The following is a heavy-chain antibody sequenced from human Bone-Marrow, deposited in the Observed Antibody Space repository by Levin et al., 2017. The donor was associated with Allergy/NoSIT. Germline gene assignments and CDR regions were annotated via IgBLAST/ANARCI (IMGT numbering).Heavy chain of an antibody. V-gene: IGHV5-51*01. Sequence: GGSLRLSCKASGYSFDYYWIGWVRQMPGKGLEWMAIIHPGDSDTRYGPAFQGQVTISADKSMNTAYLQWKSLKSWDSAMYYCARHVGSGAAASYFYSMDVWGKGTTVTVSS. J-gene: IGHJ6*03. CDR1: GYSFDYYW. D-gene: IGHD3-10*01. CDR3: ARHVGSGAAASYFYSMDV. CDR2: IHPGDSDT.